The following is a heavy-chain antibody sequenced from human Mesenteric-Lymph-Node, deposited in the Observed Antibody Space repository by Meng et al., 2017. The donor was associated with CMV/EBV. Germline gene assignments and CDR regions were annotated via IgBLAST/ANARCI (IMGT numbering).Heavy chain of an antibody. D-gene: IGHD1-26*01. CDR3: ADVGGFPSDY. Sequence: GGSLRLSCAPSGFTFSSYAMSWFRQAPGKGLEWVSSISGSGGSTYYADSVKGRFTISRDNSKNTLYLQMNSLRAEDTAVYYCADVGGFPSDYWGQGTLVTVSS. V-gene: IGHV3-23*01. CDR2: ISGSGGST. J-gene: IGHJ4*02. CDR1: GFTFSSYA.